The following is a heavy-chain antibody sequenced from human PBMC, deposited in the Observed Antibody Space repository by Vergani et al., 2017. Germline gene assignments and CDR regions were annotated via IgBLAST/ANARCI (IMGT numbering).Heavy chain of an antibody. CDR1: GGSISSYY. CDR3: ARHLVATKFFNNPIDY. Sequence: QVQLPESGPGLVKPSETLSLTCTVSGGSISSYYWSWIRQPPGKGLEWIGYIYTSGSTNYNPSLKSRVTISVDTSKNQFSLKLSSVTAADTAVYYCARHLVATKFFNNPIDYWGQGTLVTVSS. D-gene: IGHD5-12*01. CDR2: IYTSGST. V-gene: IGHV4-4*09. J-gene: IGHJ4*02.